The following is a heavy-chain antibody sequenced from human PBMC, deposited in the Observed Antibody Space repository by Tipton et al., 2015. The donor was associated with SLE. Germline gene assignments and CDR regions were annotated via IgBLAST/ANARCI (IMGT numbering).Heavy chain of an antibody. J-gene: IGHJ3*02. Sequence: TLSLTCTVSGGSISSHYWSWIRQPPGKGLEWIGYIYYSGSTNYNPSLKSRVTISVDTSKNQFSLKLSSVTAADTAVYYCARGGSPCAFDIWGQGTMVTVSS. CDR2: IYYSGST. CDR3: ARGGSPCAFDI. CDR1: GGSISSHY. V-gene: IGHV4-59*08. D-gene: IGHD3-16*01.